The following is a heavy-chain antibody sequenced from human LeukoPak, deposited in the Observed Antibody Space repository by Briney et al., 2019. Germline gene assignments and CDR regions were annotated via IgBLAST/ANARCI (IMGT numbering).Heavy chain of an antibody. J-gene: IGHJ5*02. Sequence: SETLSLTCAVYGGSFSGYYWSWIRQPPGKGLEWIGEINHSGSTNYNPSLKSRVTTSVDTSKNQFSLKLSSVTAADTAVYYCATQQGWFDPWGQGTLVTVSS. D-gene: IGHD6-13*01. CDR2: INHSGST. V-gene: IGHV4-34*01. CDR3: ATQQGWFDP. CDR1: GGSFSGYY.